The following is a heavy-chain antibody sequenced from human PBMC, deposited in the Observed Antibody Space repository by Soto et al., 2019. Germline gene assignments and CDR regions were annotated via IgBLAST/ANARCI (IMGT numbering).Heavy chain of an antibody. CDR1: GGSISSYY. Sequence: SETLSLTCTVSGGSISSYYWSWIRQPPGKGLEWIGYIYYSGSTNYNPSLKSRVTISVDTSKNQFSLKLSSVTAADTAVYYCARDIAAAGGDAFDIWGQGTMVTVSS. V-gene: IGHV4-59*01. CDR3: ARDIAAAGGDAFDI. D-gene: IGHD6-13*01. CDR2: IYYSGST. J-gene: IGHJ3*02.